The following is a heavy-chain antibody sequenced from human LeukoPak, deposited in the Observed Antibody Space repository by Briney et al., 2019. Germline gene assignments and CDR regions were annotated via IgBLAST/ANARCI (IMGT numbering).Heavy chain of an antibody. CDR3: AKGRVDYYYGSGKGQPPTDY. Sequence: GGSLRLSCAASRFTFTSYAMSWVRQAPGKGLEWGSAISGSGGSTYYADSPNGRFTISKDNSKHTLSLKMTSLRAENTAVYYCAKGRVDYYYGSGKGQPPTDYWGQGTLVTVSS. D-gene: IGHD3-10*01. V-gene: IGHV3-23*01. J-gene: IGHJ4*02. CDR2: ISGSGGST. CDR1: RFTFTSYA.